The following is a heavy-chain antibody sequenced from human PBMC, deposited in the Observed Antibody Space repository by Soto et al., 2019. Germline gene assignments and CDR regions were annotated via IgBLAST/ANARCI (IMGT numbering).Heavy chain of an antibody. J-gene: IGHJ6*02. CDR2: IDHRGLS. D-gene: IGHD3-10*01. CDR3: SRVDGSTYYGFDV. V-gene: IGHV4-34*01. Sequence: SETLSLTCALYGGSLSNYYWNWFRQPPGKGLERIGEIDHRGLSNYNLSFKSRVVMSIDTSRNQFSLKLFSLTAADTAVYYCSRVDGSTYYGFDVWGQGATVTVS. CDR1: GGSLSNYY.